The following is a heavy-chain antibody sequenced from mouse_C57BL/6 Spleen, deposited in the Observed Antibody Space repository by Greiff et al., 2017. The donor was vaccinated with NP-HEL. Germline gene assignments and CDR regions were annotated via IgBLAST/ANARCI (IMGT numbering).Heavy chain of an antibody. CDR1: GFTFSSYA. CDR3: TRADPYYYAMDY. CDR2: ISSGGDYI. J-gene: IGHJ4*01. Sequence: EVMLVESGEGLVKPGGSLKLSCAASGFTFSSYAMSWVRQTPEKRLEWVAYISSGGDYIYYADTVKGRFTISRDNARNTLYLQMSSLKSEDTAMYYCTRADPYYYAMDYWGQGTSVTVSS. V-gene: IGHV5-9-1*02.